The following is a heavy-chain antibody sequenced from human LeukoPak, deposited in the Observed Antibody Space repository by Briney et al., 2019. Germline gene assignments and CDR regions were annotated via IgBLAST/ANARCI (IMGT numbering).Heavy chain of an antibody. V-gene: IGHV3-66*01. CDR2: IYSGGST. CDR1: GFTVSSNF. D-gene: IGHD3-10*01. J-gene: IGHJ4*01. Sequence: PGGSLRLSCAASGFTVSSNFMTWVRQAPGKGLEWVSVIYSGGSTYYADPVKDRFTISRDNSKNMLYLQMNGLRAEDTAVYYCARGGDSLHYWGHGTLVTVSS. CDR3: ARGGDSLHY.